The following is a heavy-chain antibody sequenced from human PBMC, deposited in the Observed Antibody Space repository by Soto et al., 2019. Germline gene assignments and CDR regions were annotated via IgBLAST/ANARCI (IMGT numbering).Heavy chain of an antibody. J-gene: IGHJ6*02. D-gene: IGHD2-15*01. V-gene: IGHV3-33*01. CDR3: ARGRGYCSGGSCYNNYYYYGMDV. Sequence: QVQLVESGGGVVQPGRSLRLSCAASGFTFSSYGMHWVRQAPGKGLEWVAVIWYDGSNKYYADSVKGRFTISRDNSKNRVYLQMNSLRDEETAVYYCARGRGYCSGGSCYNNYYYYGMDVWGQGTTFTVSS. CDR2: IWYDGSNK. CDR1: GFTFSSYG.